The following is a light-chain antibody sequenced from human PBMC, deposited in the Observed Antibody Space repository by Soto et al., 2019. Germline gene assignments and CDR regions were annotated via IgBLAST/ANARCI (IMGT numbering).Light chain of an antibody. CDR3: QQESTAPIS. CDR2: GAS. Sequence: ENVLTQSPGTLSLSPGERATLSCRASQVTSRYVSWYQQRPGQAPRLLIYGASSRATGIPDRFSGSGSGTDVALTISRLEPEGGAEYYCQQESTAPISFGQGTRLEIK. V-gene: IGKV3-20*01. CDR1: QVTSRY. J-gene: IGKJ5*01.